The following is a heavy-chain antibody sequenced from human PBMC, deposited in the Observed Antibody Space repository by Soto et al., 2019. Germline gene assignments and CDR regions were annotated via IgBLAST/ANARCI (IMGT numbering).Heavy chain of an antibody. V-gene: IGHV3-23*01. CDR3: AKEHARDLIAVAGNDY. Sequence: PGGSLRLSCAASGFTFSSYAMSWVRQAPGNGLEWVSAISGSGGSTYYADSVKGRFTISRDNSKNTLYLQMNSLRAEDTAVYYCAKEHARDLIAVAGNDYWGQGTLVTVSS. J-gene: IGHJ4*02. CDR1: GFTFSSYA. D-gene: IGHD6-19*01. CDR2: ISGSGGST.